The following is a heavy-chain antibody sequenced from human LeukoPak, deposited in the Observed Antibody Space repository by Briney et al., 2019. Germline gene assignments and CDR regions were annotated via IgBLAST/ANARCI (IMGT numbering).Heavy chain of an antibody. V-gene: IGHV6-1*01. CDR1: GDSVSSNSAA. D-gene: IGHD6-19*01. CDR3: ARDRSSCWYYFDY. Sequence: SQTLSLTCAISGDSVSSNSAAWNCIRQSPSRGLEWLGGTYYRSKWYNDYAVSVKSRITINPDTSKNQFSLQLNSVTPGDTAVYYCARDRSSCWYYFDYWGQGTLVTVSS. J-gene: IGHJ4*02. CDR2: TYYRSKWYN.